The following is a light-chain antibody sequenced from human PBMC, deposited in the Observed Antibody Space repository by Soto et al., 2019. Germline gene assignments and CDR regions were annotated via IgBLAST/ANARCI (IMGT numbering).Light chain of an antibody. CDR1: QSVSSSY. J-gene: IGKJ1*01. Sequence: EIVLTQSPGTLSLSPGERATLSCRASQSVSSSYLAWYQQKPGQAPRLLIYGASSRATGIPARFSGSGSGTDFTLTISRLEREDFAVYYCQQYGSSPKTFGQGTKVEIK. CDR2: GAS. V-gene: IGKV3-20*01. CDR3: QQYGSSPKT.